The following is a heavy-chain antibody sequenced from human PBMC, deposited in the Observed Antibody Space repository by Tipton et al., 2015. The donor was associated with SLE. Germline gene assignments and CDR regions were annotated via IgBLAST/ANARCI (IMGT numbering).Heavy chain of an antibody. Sequence: TLSLTCAVYGGSFSAYYWTWIRQPPGKGLEWIGEINHSGSTNYNPSLESRVTVSVDTSKSQFSLKLSSITVADTAVYYCARAGRGPVDIGSRYFQHWGQGTLVTVSS. J-gene: IGHJ1*01. V-gene: IGHV4-34*01. CDR1: GGSFSAYY. CDR2: INHSGST. CDR3: ARAGRGPVDIGSRYFQH. D-gene: IGHD5/OR15-5a*01.